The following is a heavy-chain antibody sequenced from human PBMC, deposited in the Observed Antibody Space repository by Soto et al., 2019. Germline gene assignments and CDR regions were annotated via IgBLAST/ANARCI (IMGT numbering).Heavy chain of an antibody. CDR2: IYWDGDK. Sequence: QITLKESGPTLVKPTQTLTLTCTFSGFSLSTSRGGVGGVRQPPGKALEWLTFIYWDGDKRYSPSLKSRLTITKDTSKNQVVLTMTNMDPVDTATYYCAHSPQEGRVVGKCFQHWGQGTLVTVSS. V-gene: IGHV2-5*02. CDR3: AHSPQEGRVVGKCFQH. D-gene: IGHD2-2*01. CDR1: GFSLSTSRGG. J-gene: IGHJ1*01.